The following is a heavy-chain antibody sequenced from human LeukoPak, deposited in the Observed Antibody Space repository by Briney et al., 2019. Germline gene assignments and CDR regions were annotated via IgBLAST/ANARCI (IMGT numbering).Heavy chain of an antibody. CDR3: ARARRQWLVGATIRGDNPPYYFDY. D-gene: IGHD6-19*01. Sequence: PSGTLSLTCAVSGGSISSDNWWGWVRQTPGKGLEWIAEIYHAGGTNYNASLKSRVTISVDTSKKQFSLKLSSVTAADTAVYYCARARRQWLVGATIRGDNPPYYFDYWGQGTLVTVSS. CDR1: GGSISSDNW. J-gene: IGHJ4*02. CDR2: IYHAGGT. V-gene: IGHV4-4*02.